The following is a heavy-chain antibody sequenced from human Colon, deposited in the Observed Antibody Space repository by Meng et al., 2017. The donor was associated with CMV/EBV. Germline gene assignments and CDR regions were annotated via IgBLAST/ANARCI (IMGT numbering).Heavy chain of an antibody. Sequence: LRLSCVASGFNFNSYAMNWVRQAPGKGLEWVAAITADRRFMYYADSVKGRFVISRDNAKNSLFLQMNYLSADDTAVYYCAARSAFDYWGQGTQVTVSS. CDR3: AARSAFDY. J-gene: IGHJ4*02. V-gene: IGHV3-21*06. CDR1: GFNFNSYA. CDR2: ITADRRFM. D-gene: IGHD1-26*01.